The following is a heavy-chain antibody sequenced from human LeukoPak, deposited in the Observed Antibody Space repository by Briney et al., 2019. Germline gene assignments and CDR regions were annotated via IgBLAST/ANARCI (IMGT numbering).Heavy chain of an antibody. CDR1: GFTFSSYS. V-gene: IGHV3-21*01. Sequence: GGSLRLSCAASGFTFSSYSMNWVRQAPGKGLEWVSSISSSSSYTYYADSVKGRFTISRDNAKNSLYLQMNSLRAEDTAVYYCARDRGGGDFGDAFDIWGQGTMVTVSS. CDR2: ISSSSSYT. CDR3: ARDRGGGDFGDAFDI. D-gene: IGHD2-21*02. J-gene: IGHJ3*02.